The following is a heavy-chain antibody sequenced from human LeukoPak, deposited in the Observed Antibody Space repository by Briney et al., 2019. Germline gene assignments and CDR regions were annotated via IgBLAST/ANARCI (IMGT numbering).Heavy chain of an antibody. Sequence: WGAPRLSCAAPGITLCEFGMCWVRPAPGEGVELVSGINWNGGSTGYADSVKGRFTISRDNAKNSLYLQMNSLRAEDTALYYCARDDIVDTYGAFDIWGQGTMVTVSS. CDR2: INWNGGST. V-gene: IGHV3-20*04. CDR1: GITLCEFG. CDR3: ARDDIVDTYGAFDI. J-gene: IGHJ3*02. D-gene: IGHD5-12*01.